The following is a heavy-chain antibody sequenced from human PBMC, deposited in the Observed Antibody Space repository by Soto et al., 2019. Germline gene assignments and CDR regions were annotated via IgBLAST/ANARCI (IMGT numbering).Heavy chain of an antibody. D-gene: IGHD6-19*01. J-gene: IGHJ5*02. V-gene: IGHV4-31*03. CDR2: IYYSGST. CDR3: ASTEPAVAGKRWFDP. Sequence: QVQLQESGPGLVKPSQTLSLTCTVSGGSISSGGYYWSWIRQHPGKGLEWIGYIYYSGSTYYNPSLKSRVTISVDTSKNQLSLKLSSVTSADTAVYYCASTEPAVAGKRWFDPWGQGTLVTVSS. CDR1: GGSISSGGYY.